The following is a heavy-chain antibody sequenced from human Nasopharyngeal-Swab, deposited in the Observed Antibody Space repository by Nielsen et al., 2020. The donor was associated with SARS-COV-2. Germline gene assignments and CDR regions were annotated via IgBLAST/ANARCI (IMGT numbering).Heavy chain of an antibody. D-gene: IGHD3-16*02. V-gene: IGHV3-21*01. Sequence: GESLKISCATSEFTFRNYTMNWVRQAPGKGLEWISSISPTSSYIFYAASLKGRFSISRDNAKNSLYLQMKSLRAEDTAVYYCARHRTPNIKITFRGVLVLDAVDLWGQGTMVTVSS. CDR1: EFTFRNYT. CDR3: ARHRTPNIKITFRGVLVLDAVDL. CDR2: ISPTSSYI. J-gene: IGHJ3*01.